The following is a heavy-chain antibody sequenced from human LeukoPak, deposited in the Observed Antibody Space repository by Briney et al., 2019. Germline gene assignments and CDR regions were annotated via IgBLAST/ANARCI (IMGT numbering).Heavy chain of an antibody. Sequence: PSETLSLTCPAFGGTISSGAYYSSWIRQHPGKGLEWIGCIYYSGSTYYNPSLKSRVTISVDTSKNQFSLKLSSVTAADTAVYYCARGVRRLQLAYFNYGGQGTLVTVSS. CDR1: GGTISSGAYY. V-gene: IGHV4-31*03. D-gene: IGHD5-24*01. CDR2: IYYSGST. J-gene: IGHJ4*02. CDR3: ARGVRRLQLAYFNY.